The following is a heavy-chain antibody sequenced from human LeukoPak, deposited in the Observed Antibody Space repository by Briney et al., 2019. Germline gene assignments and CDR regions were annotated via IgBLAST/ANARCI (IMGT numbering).Heavy chain of an antibody. Sequence: AESLTLSCAAAAFTFSNVWMSWVSQVPGKGLEWVGHIKTKTGGDTPDYAAPLKARSNTSRDDSKNTGYLQLSSLETEDTSVYFCATVGTTGNRPDYRGQGALGTVSA. J-gene: IGHJ4*02. CDR2: IKTKTGGDTP. CDR3: ATVGTTGNRPDY. V-gene: IGHV3-15*01. D-gene: IGHD1-1*01. CDR1: AFTFSNVW.